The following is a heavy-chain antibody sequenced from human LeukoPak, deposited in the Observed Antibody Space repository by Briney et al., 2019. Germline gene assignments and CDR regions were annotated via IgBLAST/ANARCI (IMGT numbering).Heavy chain of an antibody. D-gene: IGHD4-17*01. CDR2: INHSGST. CDR1: GGSFSGYY. V-gene: IGHV4-34*01. CDR3: ARGQGDDYGDPYYYYGMDV. J-gene: IGHJ6*02. Sequence: PSETLSLTCAVYGGSFSGYYWSWIPQPPGKGLEWTGEINHSGSTNYNPSLKSRVTISVDTSKNQFSLKLSSVTAADTAVYYCARGQGDDYGDPYYYYGMDVWGQGTTVTVSS.